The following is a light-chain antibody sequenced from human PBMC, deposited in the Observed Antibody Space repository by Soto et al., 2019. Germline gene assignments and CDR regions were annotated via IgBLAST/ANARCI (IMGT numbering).Light chain of an antibody. CDR2: KAS. J-gene: IGKJ1*01. CDR1: QSISSW. CDR3: QQYNSYSWT. Sequence: DIQMTQSPSTLSASVVDRVTITCRASQSISSWLAWYQQKPGRAPKLLIHKASSLESGVPSRFSGSGSGTEFTLTISSLQPDDFATYYCQQYNSYSWTFGQGTKVDI. V-gene: IGKV1-5*03.